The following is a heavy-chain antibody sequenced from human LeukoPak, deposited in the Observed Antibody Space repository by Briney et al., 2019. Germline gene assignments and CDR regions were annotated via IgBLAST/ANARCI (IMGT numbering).Heavy chain of an antibody. D-gene: IGHD4-17*01. CDR3: ARYGDYRIDY. V-gene: IGHV4-59*08. Sequence: SQTLSLTCTVSGGSISSYYWSWIRQPPGKGLEWIGYIHYSGSTSYNPSLKSRVTISVDTSKNQFSLKLSSVTAADTAVYYCARYGDYRIDYWGQGTLVTVSS. J-gene: IGHJ4*02. CDR1: GGSISSYY. CDR2: IHYSGST.